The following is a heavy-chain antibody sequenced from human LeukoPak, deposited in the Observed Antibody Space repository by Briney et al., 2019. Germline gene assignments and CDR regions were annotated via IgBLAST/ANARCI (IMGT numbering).Heavy chain of an antibody. V-gene: IGHV4-38-2*02. CDR1: DYSISSGYY. CDR2: LHLSGST. D-gene: IGHD3-16*01. CDR3: ARDLGWGSPVAY. Sequence: SETLSLTCAVSDYSISSGYYWGWIRQPPGKGLEWIGSLHLSGSTYYSSSLKSRITISVDTSKNQFSLKLSSVTAADTAVFYCARDLGWGSPVAYWGQGILVTVSS. J-gene: IGHJ4*02.